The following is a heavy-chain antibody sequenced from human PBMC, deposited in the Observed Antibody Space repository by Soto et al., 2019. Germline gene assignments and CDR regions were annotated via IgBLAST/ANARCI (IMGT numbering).Heavy chain of an antibody. D-gene: IGHD3-22*01. J-gene: IGHJ4*02. V-gene: IGHV4-39*01. CDR3: ARHVSPHYYDSAFDY. CDR1: GGSISSSSYY. CDR2: IYYSGST. Sequence: QLQLQESGPGLVKPSETLSLTCTVSGGSISSSSYYWGWIRQPPGKGLEWIGSIYYSGSTYYNPSLKSRVTISVDTSKNQFSLKLSSVTAADTAVYYCARHVSPHYYDSAFDYWGQGTLVTVSS.